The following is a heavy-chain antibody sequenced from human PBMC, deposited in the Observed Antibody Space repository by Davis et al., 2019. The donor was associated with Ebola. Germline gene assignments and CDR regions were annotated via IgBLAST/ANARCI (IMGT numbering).Heavy chain of an antibody. V-gene: IGHV4-59*08. CDR3: ARKRREVDENFDY. Sequence: MPSETLSLTCTVSGGSITTYYWNWIRQSPGKGLEWIGYIFHTANTNYNPSLKSRLAMSLDTSKNQFTLKLSSVTAADTAVYYCARKRREVDENFDYWGQGTLVTVSS. CDR2: IFHTANT. CDR1: GGSITTYY. D-gene: IGHD6-25*01. J-gene: IGHJ4*02.